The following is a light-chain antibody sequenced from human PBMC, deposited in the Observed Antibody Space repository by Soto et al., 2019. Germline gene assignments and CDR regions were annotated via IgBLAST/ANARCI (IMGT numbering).Light chain of an antibody. CDR2: EGS. CDR1: RSDVGSYNV. J-gene: IGLJ1*01. CDR3: CSYAGSLYV. Sequence: QSALTQPAFVSGSLGQSITISCTGTRSDVGSYNVVSWYQQHPGKAPKLIIYEGSKRPSGVSNRFSGSNSGNTASLTISGLQAEDEADYYCCSYAGSLYVFGTGTKLTVL. V-gene: IGLV2-23*01.